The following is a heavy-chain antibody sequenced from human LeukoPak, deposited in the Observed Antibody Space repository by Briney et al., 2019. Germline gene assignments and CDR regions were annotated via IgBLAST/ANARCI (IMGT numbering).Heavy chain of an antibody. V-gene: IGHV1-46*01. D-gene: IGHD6-13*01. CDR3: ARGVAQLVGFDY. CDR2: INPSGGST. J-gene: IGHJ4*02. Sequence: ASVKVSCKASGYTYTSYYMHGVGQAPGQGGEGMGVINPSGGSTSYAQKFQGRVTMTRDTSTSTVYMELSSLRSEDTAVYYCARGVAQLVGFDYWGQGTLVTVSS. CDR1: GYTYTSYY.